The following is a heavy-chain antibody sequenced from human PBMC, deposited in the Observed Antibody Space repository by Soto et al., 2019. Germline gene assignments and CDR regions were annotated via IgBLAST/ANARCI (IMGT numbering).Heavy chain of an antibody. V-gene: IGHV3-23*01. Sequence: EVQLLESGGGLVQPGGSLRLSCAASGFTFSSYAMSWVRQAPGKGLVWVSAISGSGGSTYNEDSVKGRFTISTDNSTNTLELQMNSLRAEDTAVYYFAKARNMITFGGVIGFDYWGQGTLVTVSS. CDR2: ISGSGGST. D-gene: IGHD3-16*02. CDR1: GFTFSSYA. CDR3: AKARNMITFGGVIGFDY. J-gene: IGHJ4*02.